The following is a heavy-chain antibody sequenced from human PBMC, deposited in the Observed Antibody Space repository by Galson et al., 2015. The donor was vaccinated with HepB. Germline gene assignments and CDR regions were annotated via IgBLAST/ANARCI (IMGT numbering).Heavy chain of an antibody. D-gene: IGHD1-14*01. Sequence: SLRLSCAASGLTFSSIWITWLRQAPGKGLEWVASINPDGSHKYYVDSVKGRFTISRDNARNSVYLQMNSLRVDDTAVFYCARDPNHGALDIWGQGTVVTVSS. CDR1: GLTFSSIW. CDR2: INPDGSHK. J-gene: IGHJ3*02. CDR3: ARDPNHGALDI. V-gene: IGHV3-7*03.